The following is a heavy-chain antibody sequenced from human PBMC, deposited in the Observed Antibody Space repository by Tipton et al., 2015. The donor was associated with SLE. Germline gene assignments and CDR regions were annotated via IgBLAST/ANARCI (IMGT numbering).Heavy chain of an antibody. CDR1: GDSMRSGAHS. D-gene: IGHD2-21*01. J-gene: IGHJ2*01. CDR3: ARECGGYSLWYFDL. CDR2: IYHTGTT. V-gene: IGHV4-30-2*01. Sequence: TLSLTCAVSGDSMRSGAHSWSWIRQPPGKGLEWIGYIYHTGTTYYNPSLESRVSMSVDASKNQFSLTLNSVTAADTAVYYCARECGGYSLWYFDLWGRGTLVTVSS.